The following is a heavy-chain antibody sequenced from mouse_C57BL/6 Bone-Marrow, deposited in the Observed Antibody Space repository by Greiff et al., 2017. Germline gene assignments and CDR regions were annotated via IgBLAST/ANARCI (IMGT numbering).Heavy chain of an antibody. CDR2: ISNGGGST. J-gene: IGHJ2*01. Sequence: EVQLVESGGGLVQPGGSLKLSCAASGFTFSDYYMYWVRQTPEKRLEWVAYISNGGGSTYYPDTVKGRFTLSRDNAKNTLYLQMSRLKSEDTAMYYCARPNYGSSLDYWGQGTTLTVSS. D-gene: IGHD1-1*01. CDR1: GFTFSDYY. V-gene: IGHV5-12*01. CDR3: ARPNYGSSLDY.